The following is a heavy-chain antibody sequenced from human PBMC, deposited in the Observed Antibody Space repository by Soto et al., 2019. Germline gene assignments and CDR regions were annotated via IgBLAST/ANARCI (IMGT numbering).Heavy chain of an antibody. V-gene: IGHV4-61*01. Sequence: SETLSLTCTVSGGSVSSGSYYWSWIRQPPGKGLEWIGYIYYSGSTNYNPSLKSRVTISVDTSKNQFSLRMSSVTAADTAVYYCERGLITMIVVGHFDPWGQGTLVTSPQ. D-gene: IGHD3-22*01. CDR2: IYYSGST. CDR1: GGSVSSGSYY. CDR3: ERGLITMIVVGHFDP. J-gene: IGHJ5*02.